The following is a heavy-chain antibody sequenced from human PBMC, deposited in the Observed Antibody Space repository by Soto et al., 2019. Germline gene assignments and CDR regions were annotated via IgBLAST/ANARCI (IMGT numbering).Heavy chain of an antibody. D-gene: IGHD1-1*01. J-gene: IGHJ5*02. CDR1: RYIFTAYF. Sequence: QVQLVQSGAEVKKPGASVKVSCKAPRYIFTAYFMHWVRQTPGQGLEWMGWINPNNGATHYGLSFQGRVTMTRDTSISTAYIELSSLRSDDTAVYYCASHDPGSRFDPWGQGTLVIVSS. V-gene: IGHV1-2*02. CDR2: INPNNGAT. CDR3: ASHDPGSRFDP.